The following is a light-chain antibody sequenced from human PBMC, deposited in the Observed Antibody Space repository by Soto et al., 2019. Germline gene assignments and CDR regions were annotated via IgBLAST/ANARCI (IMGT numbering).Light chain of an antibody. CDR1: QSVSST. J-gene: IGKJ1*01. CDR2: GAS. V-gene: IGKV3-15*01. CDR3: QQYIYWPWT. Sequence: EIVMTQSPATLSVSPGERATLSCRASQSVSSTLAWYQQKPGQAPRLLIYGASTRATGIPARFSGSGSGTEFTLTISSLPSEDFAVYYCQQYIYWPWTFGQGTKVEIK.